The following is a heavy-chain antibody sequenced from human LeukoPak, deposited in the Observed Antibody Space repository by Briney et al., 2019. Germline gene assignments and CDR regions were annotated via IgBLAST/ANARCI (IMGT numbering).Heavy chain of an antibody. J-gene: IGHJ3*02. CDR1: GYSFTSYW. D-gene: IGHD4-17*01. CDR2: IYPGDSDT. V-gene: IGHV5-51*01. Sequence: GESLKISCKGSGYSFTSYWIGWVRQTPGKGLERMGIIYPGDSDTRYSPSFQGQVTISADKSISAAYLQWSSLKASDTAMYYCARRDDYGDYVAFDIWGQGTMVTVSS. CDR3: ARRDDYGDYVAFDI.